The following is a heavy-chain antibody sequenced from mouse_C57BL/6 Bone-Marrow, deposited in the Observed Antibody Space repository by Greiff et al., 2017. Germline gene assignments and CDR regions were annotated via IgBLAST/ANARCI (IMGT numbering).Heavy chain of an antibody. D-gene: IGHD2-3*01. V-gene: IGHV3-6*01. CDR3: ARALDGYWFAY. CDR1: GYSITSGYY. J-gene: IGHJ3*01. Sequence: EVQVVESGPGLVKPSQSLSLTCSVTGYSITSGYYWNWIRQFPGNKLEWMGYISYDGSNNYNPSLKNRISITRDTSKNQFFLKLNSVTTEDTATYYCARALDGYWFAYWGQGTLVTVSA. CDR2: ISYDGSN.